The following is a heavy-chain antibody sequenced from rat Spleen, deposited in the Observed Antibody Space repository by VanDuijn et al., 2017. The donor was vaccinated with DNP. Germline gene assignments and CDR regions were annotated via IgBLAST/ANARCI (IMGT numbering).Heavy chain of an antibody. CDR3: ARLSDY. CDR2: ITNTGGST. CDR1: GFNFNDYW. Sequence: EVQLVESGGDLVQPGRSLKLSCAASGFNFNDYWMGWVRQAPGKGLEWVASITNTGGSTYYPDSVKGRFTISRDNAKSTLYLQMNSLRSEDTATYYCARLSDYWGQGVMVTVSS. J-gene: IGHJ2*01. V-gene: IGHV5-31*01.